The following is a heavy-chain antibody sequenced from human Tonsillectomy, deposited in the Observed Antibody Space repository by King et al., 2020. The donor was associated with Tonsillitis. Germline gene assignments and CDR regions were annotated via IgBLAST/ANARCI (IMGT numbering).Heavy chain of an antibody. CDR1: GFTFSSYW. V-gene: IGHV3-74*01. CDR3: ARVGGSSGAFDI. J-gene: IGHJ3*02. Sequence: VQLVESGGGLVQPGGSLRLSCAASGFTFSSYWMHWVRQAPGKGLVWVSRINSDGSSTSYADSVKGRFTISRDNAKNTLYLQMNSLRAEDTAVYYCARVGGSSGAFDIWGQGTMVTVSS. CDR2: INSDGSST. D-gene: IGHD1-26*01.